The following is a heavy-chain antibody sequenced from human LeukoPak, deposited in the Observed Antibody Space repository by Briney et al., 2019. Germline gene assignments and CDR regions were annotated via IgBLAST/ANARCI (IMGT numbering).Heavy chain of an antibody. J-gene: IGHJ6*02. D-gene: IGHD2-2*02. CDR3: ARVPAAIRGFYGMDV. Sequence: PSETLSLTCTVSGGSISSYYWSWIRQPPGKGLEWIGYIYYSGTTNYNPSLKSRVTISVDTSKNQFSLKLSSVTAADTAVYYCARVPAAIRGFYGMDVWGQGTTVTVSS. CDR2: IYYSGTT. V-gene: IGHV4-59*01. CDR1: GGSISSYY.